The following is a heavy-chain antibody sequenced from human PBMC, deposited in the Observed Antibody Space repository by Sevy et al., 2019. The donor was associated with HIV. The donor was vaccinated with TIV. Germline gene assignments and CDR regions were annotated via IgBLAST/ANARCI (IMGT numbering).Heavy chain of an antibody. D-gene: IGHD1-26*01. CDR3: AREAGSTYYGLIDF. Sequence: ASVKVSCRASGYTFTDNYVHWVRQAPGQGLEWMGRIHPKSGGTKYAQNFQGRFTMTRDTSISTAYMEVTRLRFDDTALYYCAREAGSTYYGLIDFWGQGSLVTVSS. V-gene: IGHV1-2*06. CDR1: GYTFTDNY. CDR2: IHPKSGGT. J-gene: IGHJ4*02.